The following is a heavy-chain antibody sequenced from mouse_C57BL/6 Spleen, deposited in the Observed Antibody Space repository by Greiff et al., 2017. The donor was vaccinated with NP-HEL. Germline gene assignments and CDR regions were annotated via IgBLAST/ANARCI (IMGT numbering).Heavy chain of an antibody. Sequence: QVHVKQSGTELVKPGASVKLSCKASGYTFTSYWMHWVKQRPGQGLEWIGNINPSNGGTNYNEKFKSKATLTVDKSSSTAYMQLSSLTSEDSAVYYCARSGGSYFDYWGQGTTLTVSS. CDR3: ARSGGSYFDY. D-gene: IGHD1-1*02. V-gene: IGHV1-53*01. CDR1: GYTFTSYW. CDR2: INPSNGGT. J-gene: IGHJ2*01.